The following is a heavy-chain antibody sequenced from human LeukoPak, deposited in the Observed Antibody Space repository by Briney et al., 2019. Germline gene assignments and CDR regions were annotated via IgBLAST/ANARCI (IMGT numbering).Heavy chain of an antibody. CDR3: ARDRVGIAVAGNDY. CDR2: ISAYNGNT. J-gene: IGHJ4*02. CDR1: GYTFTSYG. Sequence: ASVKVSCKASGYTFTSYGISRVRQAPGQGLEWMGWISAYNGNTNYAQKLQGRVTMTTDTSTSTAYMELRSLRSDDTAVYYCARDRVGIAVAGNDYWGQGTLVTVSS. V-gene: IGHV1-18*01. D-gene: IGHD6-19*01.